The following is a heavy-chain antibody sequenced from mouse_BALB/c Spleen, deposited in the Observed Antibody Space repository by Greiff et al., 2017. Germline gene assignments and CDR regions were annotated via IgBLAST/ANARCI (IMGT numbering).Heavy chain of an antibody. CDR1: GYTFTDYV. CDR2: IYPGSGST. D-gene: IGHD2-1*01. CDR3: ANYGNYSYAMDY. V-gene: IGHV1-77*01. J-gene: IGHJ4*01. Sequence: VKLVESGPELVKPGASVKMSCKASGYTFTDYVISWVKQRTGQGLEWIGEIYPGSGSTYYNEKFKGKATLTADKSSNTAYMQLSSLTSEDSAVYFCANYGNYSYAMDYWGQGTSVTVSS.